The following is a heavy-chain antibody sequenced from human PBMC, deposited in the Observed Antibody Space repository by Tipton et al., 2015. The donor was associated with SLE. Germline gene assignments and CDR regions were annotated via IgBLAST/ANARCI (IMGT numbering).Heavy chain of an antibody. CDR2: IFSKGST. V-gene: IGHV4-61*02. CDR1: GDSISSGSYY. Sequence: TLSLTCTVSGDSISSGSYYWSWIRQPAGKGLEWIGRIFSKGSTNSNLSLKSRVTISTDTSKNQISLRLTSVTAADTAVYYCARRNQITMVRGVMYYFDYWGQGTLVTVSS. J-gene: IGHJ4*02. CDR3: ARRNQITMVRGVMYYFDY. D-gene: IGHD3-10*01.